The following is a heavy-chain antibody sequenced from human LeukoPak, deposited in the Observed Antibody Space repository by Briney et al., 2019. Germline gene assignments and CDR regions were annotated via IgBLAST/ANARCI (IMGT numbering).Heavy chain of an antibody. J-gene: IGHJ4*02. D-gene: IGHD2-2*01. Sequence: ASVKVSCKASGYTFTSYYMHWVRQAPGQGLEWMGIINPSGGSTSYAQKFQGRVTMTRDTSTSTVYMELSSLRSDDTAFYYCARIRYCGGISCYYIDYWGQGTLVTVSA. V-gene: IGHV1-46*01. CDR1: GYTFTSYY. CDR2: INPSGGST. CDR3: ARIRYCGGISCYYIDY.